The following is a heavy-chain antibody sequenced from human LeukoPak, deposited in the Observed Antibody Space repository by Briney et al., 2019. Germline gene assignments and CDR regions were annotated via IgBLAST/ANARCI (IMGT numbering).Heavy chain of an antibody. CDR3: AKDRQWLVRGKYYFDY. CDR2: KSYDGSNK. Sequence: GGSLRLSCAASGFTFSSYGMHWARQAPGKGLEWVAVKSYDGSNKYYADSVKGRFTISRDNSKNTLYLQMNSLRAEDTAVYYCAKDRQWLVRGKYYFDYWGQGTLVSVSS. J-gene: IGHJ4*02. D-gene: IGHD6-19*01. V-gene: IGHV3-30*18. CDR1: GFTFSSYG.